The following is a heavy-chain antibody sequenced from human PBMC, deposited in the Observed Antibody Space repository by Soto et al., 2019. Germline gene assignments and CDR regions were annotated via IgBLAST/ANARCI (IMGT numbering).Heavy chain of an antibody. J-gene: IGHJ5*02. CDR3: TRDPRNYYDSIGSANLFDP. D-gene: IGHD3-22*01. V-gene: IGHV3-73*01. CDR1: GFTFSGSA. Sequence: PGGSLRLSCAASGFTFSGSAMHWVRQASGKGLEWVGRIRSKTNSYATAYAASVKGRFTISRDESMDTAYLQMNSLKTEETAVYYCTRDPRNYYDSIGSANLFDPWGQGTLVTVSS. CDR2: IRSKTNSYAT.